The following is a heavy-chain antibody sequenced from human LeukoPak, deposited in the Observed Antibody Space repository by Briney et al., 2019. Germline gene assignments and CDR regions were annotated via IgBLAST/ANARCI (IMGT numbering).Heavy chain of an antibody. CDR3: ARWDVDTAMVFDY. CDR2: IYHSGST. CDR1: GGSISSGGYY. V-gene: IGHV4-30-2*01. Sequence: SETLSLTCTVSGGSISSGGYYWSWIRQPPGKGLEWIGYIYHSGSTYYNPSLKSRVTISVDRSKNQFSLKLSSVTAADTAAYYCARWDVDTAMVFDYWGQGTLVTVSS. J-gene: IGHJ4*02. D-gene: IGHD5-18*01.